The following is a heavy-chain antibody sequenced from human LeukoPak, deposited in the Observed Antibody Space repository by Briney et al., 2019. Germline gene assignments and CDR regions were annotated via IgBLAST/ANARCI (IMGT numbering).Heavy chain of an antibody. CDR1: GFTFSSYA. D-gene: IGHD6-19*01. Sequence: PGGSLRLSCAASGFTFSSYAMSWVRQAPGKGLEWVSGINWNGGSTGYADSVKGRFTISRDNAKNSLYLQMNSLRAEDTALYHCARGNYGSGWYEETPFDYWGQGTLVTVSS. CDR3: ARGNYGSGWYEETPFDY. J-gene: IGHJ4*02. V-gene: IGHV3-20*01. CDR2: INWNGGST.